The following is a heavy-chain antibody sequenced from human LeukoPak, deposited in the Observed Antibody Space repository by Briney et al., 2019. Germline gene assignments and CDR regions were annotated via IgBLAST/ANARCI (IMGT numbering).Heavy chain of an antibody. D-gene: IGHD1-26*01. Sequence: SETLSLTCTVSGGSISSSSYYWGWIRQPPGKGLEWIGSIYYSGSTYYNPSLKSRVTISVDTSKNQFSLKLSSVTAADTAVYYCARQRGSGVGATNQPSAFDIWGQGTMVTASS. CDR3: ARQRGSGVGATNQPSAFDI. J-gene: IGHJ3*02. CDR1: GGSISSSSYY. CDR2: IYYSGST. V-gene: IGHV4-39*01.